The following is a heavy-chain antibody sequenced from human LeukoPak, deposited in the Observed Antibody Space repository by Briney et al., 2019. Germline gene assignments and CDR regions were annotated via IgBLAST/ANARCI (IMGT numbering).Heavy chain of an antibody. CDR2: ISHSGSP. V-gene: IGHV4-31*03. CDR1: GGSISSGGFY. J-gene: IGHJ3*02. D-gene: IGHD3-22*01. CDR3: ARYTITMIGVGQPRPDGFDI. Sequence: TLPLTCTVSGGSISSGGFYWSWIRQLPGKGLEWIGYISHSGSPNYNPSLKSRIIISVDSSKSRFFLKMTSVTAADTAVYFCARYTITMIGVGQPRPDGFDIWGQGTMVTVSS.